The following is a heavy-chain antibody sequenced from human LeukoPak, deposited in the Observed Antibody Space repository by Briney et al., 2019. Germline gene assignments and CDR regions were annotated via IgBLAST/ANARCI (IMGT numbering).Heavy chain of an antibody. D-gene: IGHD1-1*01. CDR1: GFTFSSYA. J-gene: IGHJ6*02. CDR2: ISGSGGST. V-gene: IGHV3-23*01. Sequence: GGSLRLSCAPSGFTFSSYAMSWVRQAPGKGLPWVSAISGSGGSTYYADSVKGRFTISRDNSKNTLYLQMNSLRTEDTAVYYCAKVPTGTTSPDYCYYGMDVWGQGTTVTVSS. CDR3: AKVPTGTTSPDYCYYGMDV.